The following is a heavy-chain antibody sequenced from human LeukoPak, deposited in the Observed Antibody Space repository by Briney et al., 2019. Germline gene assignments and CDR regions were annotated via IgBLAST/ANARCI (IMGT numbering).Heavy chain of an antibody. CDR1: GFTFSSYA. CDR3: ARLLMATITFYFDY. CDR2: ISSNGGST. D-gene: IGHD5-24*01. J-gene: IGHJ4*02. Sequence: GGSLRLSCAASGFTFSSYAMHWVRQAPGKGLEYVSAISSNGGSTYYANSVKGRFTISRDNSKNTLYLQMNSLRAEDTAVYYCARLLMATITFYFDYWGQGTLVTVSS. V-gene: IGHV3-64*01.